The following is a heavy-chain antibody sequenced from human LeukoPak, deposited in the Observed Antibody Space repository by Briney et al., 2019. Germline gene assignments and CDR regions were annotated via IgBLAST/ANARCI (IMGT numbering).Heavy chain of an antibody. J-gene: IGHJ4*02. V-gene: IGHV3-9*01. CDR2: ISWNSGSI. Sequence: GRSLRLSCAASGFTFDDYAMHWVRQAPGKGLEWVSGISWNSGSIGYADSVKGRFTISRDNAKNSLHLQMNSLRAEDTAVYYCARGGDSNGYFNDFWGQGTLVTVSS. CDR3: ARGGDSNGYFNDF. CDR1: GFTFDDYA. D-gene: IGHD3-22*01.